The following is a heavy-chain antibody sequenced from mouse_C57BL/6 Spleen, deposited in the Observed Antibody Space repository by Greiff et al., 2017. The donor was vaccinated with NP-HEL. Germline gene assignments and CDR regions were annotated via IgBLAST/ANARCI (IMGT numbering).Heavy chain of an antibody. CDR2: IRNKANGYTT. V-gene: IGHV7-3*01. CDR1: GFTFTDYY. CDR3: ARSGGYYASFVY. Sequence: EVMLVESGGGLVQPGGSLSLSCAASGFTFTDYYMSWVRQPPGKALEWLGFIRNKANGYTTEYSASVKGRFTISRDNSPSILYLQMNALRAEDIATYYCARSGGYYASFVYWGPSTTLTVSS. J-gene: IGHJ2*01. D-gene: IGHD1-1*01.